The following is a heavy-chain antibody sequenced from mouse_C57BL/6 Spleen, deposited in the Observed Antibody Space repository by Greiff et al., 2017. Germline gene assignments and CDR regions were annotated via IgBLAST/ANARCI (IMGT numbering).Heavy chain of an antibody. CDR2: ISSGGDYI. Sequence: EVQRVESGEGLVKPGGSLKLSCAASGFTFSSYAMSWVRQTPEKRLEWVAYISSGGDYIYYADTVKGRFTISRDNARNTLYLQMSSLKSEDTAMYYCTRVSPISGAMDYWGQGTSVTVSS. CDR3: TRVSPISGAMDY. V-gene: IGHV5-9-1*02. D-gene: IGHD6-2*01. CDR1: GFTFSSYA. J-gene: IGHJ4*01.